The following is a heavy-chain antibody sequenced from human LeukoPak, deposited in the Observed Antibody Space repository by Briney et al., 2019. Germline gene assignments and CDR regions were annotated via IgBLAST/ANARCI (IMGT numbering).Heavy chain of an antibody. D-gene: IGHD3-22*01. J-gene: IGHJ4*02. CDR2: ISAYNGNT. CDR3: ARGPSDYYDSSGYSPDFDY. Sequence: ASVKVSCKASGYTFTSYGISWVRQAPGQGLEWMGWISAYNGNTNYAQKFQGRVTMTTNTSTSTAYMELRSLRSDDTAVYYCARGPSDYYDSSGYSPDFDYWGQGTLVTVSS. V-gene: IGHV1-18*01. CDR1: GYTFTSYG.